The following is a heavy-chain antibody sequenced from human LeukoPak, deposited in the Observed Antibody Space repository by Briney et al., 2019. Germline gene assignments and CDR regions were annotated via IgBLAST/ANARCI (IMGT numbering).Heavy chain of an antibody. CDR2: ISGRDDST. CDR1: GFTFTSYA. V-gene: IGHV3-23*01. J-gene: IGHJ4*02. Sequence: PGGSLRLSCAASGFTFTSYAMTWVRQAPGKGLEWVSGISGRDDSTDYADSVKGRFTISRDNSKDTLYLQMNSLRVEDTAVYYCAKGRVAGIYYDSSGYYDYWGQGTLVTVSS. D-gene: IGHD3-22*01. CDR3: AKGRVAGIYYDSSGYYDY.